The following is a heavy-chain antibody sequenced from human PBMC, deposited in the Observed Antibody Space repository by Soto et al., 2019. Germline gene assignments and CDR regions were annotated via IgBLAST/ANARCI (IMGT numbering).Heavy chain of an antibody. CDR3: ARLNYYDSSGYRNWLDP. Sequence: VASVKVSCKASGYTFTSYSITWVRQAPGQGPEWMGWINPNNGDTKYAQRLQGRVTMTTDTSTSTAYMELRSLRSDDTAVYYCARLNYYDSSGYRNWLDPWGQGTLVTVSS. CDR1: GYTFTSYS. CDR2: INPNNGDT. V-gene: IGHV1-18*04. D-gene: IGHD3-22*01. J-gene: IGHJ5*02.